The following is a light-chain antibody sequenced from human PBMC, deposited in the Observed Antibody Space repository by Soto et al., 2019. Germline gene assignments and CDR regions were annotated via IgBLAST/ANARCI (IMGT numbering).Light chain of an antibody. CDR3: SSYTSSSTDV. Sequence: QSVLTQPASVSGSPGQSIAISCTGTSSDVGYYNYVSWYQQHPGKAPHVMIYDVNNRPSGVPDRFSGSKSGNTASLTIAGLQAEDEAEYYCSSYTSSSTDVFGTGTKVTVL. CDR2: DVN. CDR1: SSDVGYYNY. V-gene: IGLV2-14*01. J-gene: IGLJ1*01.